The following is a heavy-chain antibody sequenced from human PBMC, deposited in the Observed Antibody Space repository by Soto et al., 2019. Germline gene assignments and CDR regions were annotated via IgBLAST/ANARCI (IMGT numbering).Heavy chain of an antibody. V-gene: IGHV3-30*03. D-gene: IGHD1-1*01. CDR3: VTDTSKYSNNWHAYYGLDV. Sequence: QVQLVESGGGVVQPGRSLRLSCAASGFTFSSFGMHWVRQAPGKGLEWVAVISFDGSNKYYADSVKGRFTISRDNSKNTLSLQMNSLKAEDTAVHYCVTDTSKYSNNWHAYYGLDVLGQGTTVTVSS. CDR2: ISFDGSNK. CDR1: GFTFSSFG. J-gene: IGHJ6*02.